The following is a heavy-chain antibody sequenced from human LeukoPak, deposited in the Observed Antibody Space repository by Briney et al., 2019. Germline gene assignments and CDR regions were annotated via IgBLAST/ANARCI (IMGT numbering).Heavy chain of an antibody. J-gene: IGHJ5*02. CDR3: ARDSAYGGNSGRDLDP. CDR1: GYTFTRSG. CDR2: ISAYNGNT. V-gene: IGHV1-18*01. D-gene: IGHD4-23*01. Sequence: ASVKVSCKASGYTFTRSGISWVRQAPGQGLEWMGWISAYNGNTIYAQKFQGRVTMTTDTSTSTAYMELRSLKSDDTAVYYCARDSAYGGNSGRDLDPWGQGTLVTASS.